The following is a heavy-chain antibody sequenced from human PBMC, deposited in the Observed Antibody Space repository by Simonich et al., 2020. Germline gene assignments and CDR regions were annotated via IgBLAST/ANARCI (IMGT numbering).Heavy chain of an antibody. V-gene: IGHV3-23*01. D-gene: IGHD3-22*01. Sequence: GGGLVQPGGSLRLSCAASGFTFSSYAMSWVRQAPGKGLEWVSAMSGSGGSTYYADSVKGRFTISRDTSKNTLYRQMNRLRAEDTAVYYCAKDLGERITMIVVVIDAFDIWGQGTMVTVSS. CDR3: AKDLGERITMIVVVIDAFDI. CDR2: MSGSGGST. J-gene: IGHJ3*02. CDR1: GFTFSSYA.